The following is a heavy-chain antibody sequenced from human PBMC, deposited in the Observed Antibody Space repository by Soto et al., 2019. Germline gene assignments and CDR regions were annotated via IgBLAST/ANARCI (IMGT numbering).Heavy chain of an antibody. CDR1: GGSITRSFY. D-gene: IGHD6-13*01. V-gene: IGHV4-39*01. J-gene: IGHJ6*02. Sequence: QLQLQESGPGLVKPSETLSLTCTVSGGSITRSFYWGWIREPPGKGLEWIGSIYGTGNTYYNPSLKGRVTRSADTSMNQFSLNRISETAADTAVYYCRSSSRYSTDVWGQGATVTVSS. CDR3: RSSSRYSTDV. CDR2: IYGTGNT.